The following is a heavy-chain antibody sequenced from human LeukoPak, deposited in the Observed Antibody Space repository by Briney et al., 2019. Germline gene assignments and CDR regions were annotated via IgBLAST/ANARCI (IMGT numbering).Heavy chain of an antibody. Sequence: SETLSLTCTVSGGSISSGDYYWSWIRQHPGKGPEWIGYIYYSGSTYYNPSLKSRVTISVDTSKNQFSLKLSSVAAADTAVYYCARDSGYSYGPLDYWGQGTLVTVSS. CDR3: ARDSGYSYGPLDY. V-gene: IGHV4-31*03. D-gene: IGHD5-18*01. CDR2: IYYSGST. CDR1: GGSISSGDYY. J-gene: IGHJ4*02.